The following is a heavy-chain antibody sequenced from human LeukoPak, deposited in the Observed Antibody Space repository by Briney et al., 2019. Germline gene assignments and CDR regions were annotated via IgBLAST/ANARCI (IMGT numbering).Heavy chain of an antibody. CDR3: ARDLTGYARYFDY. CDR2: ISSSSSTI. CDR1: GFTFSSYS. D-gene: IGHD3-9*01. Sequence: GGSLRLSCAASGFTFSSYSMNWVRQAPGKGLEWVSYISSSSSTIYYADSVKCRFTISRDNAKNSLYLQMSSLRAEDTAVYYCARDLTGYARYFDYWGQGTLVTVSS. J-gene: IGHJ4*02. V-gene: IGHV3-48*01.